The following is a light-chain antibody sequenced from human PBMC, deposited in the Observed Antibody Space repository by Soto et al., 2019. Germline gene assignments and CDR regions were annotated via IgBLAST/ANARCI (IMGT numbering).Light chain of an antibody. CDR2: KAY. CDR3: QQYNSYSTT. V-gene: IGKV1-5*03. CDR1: QSISSW. Sequence: DIQMTQSPSTLSASVGDRVTITCRASQSISSWLAWYQQKPGKAPKLLIYKAYSLESGVPSRFSGSGSGTEFSLTFSSLQPDDFASYYCQQYNSYSTTFGQGTRLEIK. J-gene: IGKJ5*01.